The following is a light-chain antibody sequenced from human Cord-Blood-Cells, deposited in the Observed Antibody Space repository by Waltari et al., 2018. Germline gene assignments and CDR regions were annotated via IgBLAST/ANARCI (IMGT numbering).Light chain of an antibody. Sequence: QSALTQPASVSGSPGQSITISCTGTSSDVGGYHYVSWYQQHPGKAPKLMIYEVSNRTSGVSNRFSGSKSVNTASRTISGLQAEDGADYYCSSYTSSSTWVFGGGTKLTVL. CDR3: SSYTSSSTWV. V-gene: IGLV2-14*01. J-gene: IGLJ3*02. CDR1: SSDVGGYHY. CDR2: EVS.